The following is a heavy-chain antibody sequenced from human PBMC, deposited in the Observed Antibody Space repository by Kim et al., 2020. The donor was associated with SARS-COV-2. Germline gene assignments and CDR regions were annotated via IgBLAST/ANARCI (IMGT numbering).Heavy chain of an antibody. CDR1: GGTFSSYA. J-gene: IGHJ4*02. V-gene: IGHV1-69*13. D-gene: IGHD5-12*01. CDR3: ASGDGYNYPFDY. Sequence: SVKVSCKASGGTFSSYAISWVRQAPGQGLEWMGGIIPTFGTANYAQKFQGRVTITADESTSTAYMELSSLRSEDTAVYYCASGDGYNYPFDYWGQGTLVTVSS. CDR2: IIPTFGTA.